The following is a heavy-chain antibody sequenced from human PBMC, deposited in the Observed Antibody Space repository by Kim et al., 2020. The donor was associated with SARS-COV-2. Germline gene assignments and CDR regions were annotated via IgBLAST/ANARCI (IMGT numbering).Heavy chain of an antibody. Sequence: ASVKVSCKASGYTFTGYYMHWVRQAPGQGLEWMGWINPNSGGTNYAQKFQGRVTMTRDTSISTAYMELSRLRSDDTAVYYCARALSSSFFWFDPWGQGTLVTVSS. D-gene: IGHD6-13*01. CDR1: GYTFTGYY. V-gene: IGHV1-2*02. CDR2: INPNSGGT. J-gene: IGHJ5*02. CDR3: ARALSSSFFWFDP.